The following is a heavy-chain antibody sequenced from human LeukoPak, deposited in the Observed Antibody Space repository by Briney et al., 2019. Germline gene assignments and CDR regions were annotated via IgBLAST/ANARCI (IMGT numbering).Heavy chain of an antibody. D-gene: IGHD3-10*01. Sequence: ASMKVSCKASGYTFTSYYMHWVRQAPGQGLEWMGIINPSGGSTSYAQKLQGRVTMTTDTSTSTAYMELRSLRSDDTAVYYCARDLSHGDFDYWGQGTLVTVSS. CDR2: INPSGGST. CDR3: ARDLSHGDFDY. V-gene: IGHV1-46*01. J-gene: IGHJ4*02. CDR1: GYTFTSYY.